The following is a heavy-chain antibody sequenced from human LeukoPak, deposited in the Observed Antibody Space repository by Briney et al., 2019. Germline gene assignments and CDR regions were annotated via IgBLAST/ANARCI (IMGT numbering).Heavy chain of an antibody. CDR2: INPNSGGT. D-gene: IGHD4-17*01. Sequence: ASVKVSCKASGQSLTGYFIQWVRQAPGQGLERMGRINPNSGGTNYAQKFQGRVTMTRDTSISTAYMELSRMTSDDTAVYYCARAMEIYGDYVNYWGQGALVTVSS. CDR3: ARAMEIYGDYVNY. J-gene: IGHJ4*02. V-gene: IGHV1-2*06. CDR1: GQSLTGYF.